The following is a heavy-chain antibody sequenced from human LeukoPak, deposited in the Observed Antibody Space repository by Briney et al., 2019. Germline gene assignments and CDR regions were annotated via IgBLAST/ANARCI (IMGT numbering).Heavy chain of an antibody. CDR3: AWSTDY. J-gene: IGHJ4*02. CDR2: IYSGGST. CDR1: GFAFRNYA. Sequence: PGGSLRLSCEASGFAFRNYAMAWVRQSPGKGLEWVSGIYSGGSTYYADSVKGRFTISRDNSKNTLYLQMNSLRAEDTAVYYCAWSTDYWGQGTLVTVSS. V-gene: IGHV3-53*01. D-gene: IGHD3-3*01.